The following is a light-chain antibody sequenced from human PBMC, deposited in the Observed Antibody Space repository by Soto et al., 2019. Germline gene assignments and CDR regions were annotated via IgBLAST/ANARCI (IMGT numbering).Light chain of an antibody. V-gene: IGKV3-15*01. CDR2: VAS. J-gene: IGKJ3*01. CDR3: QQSTNWPPFT. Sequence: EIVMTQAPATLSVSPGERATLSCRASQSFSSNLAWYQQKPGQVPRLLLYVASTRASGIPARFGGSGSGTEFTLTISRLQYEDFAVYYCQQSTNWPPFTFGPGTTVAIQ. CDR1: QSFSSN.